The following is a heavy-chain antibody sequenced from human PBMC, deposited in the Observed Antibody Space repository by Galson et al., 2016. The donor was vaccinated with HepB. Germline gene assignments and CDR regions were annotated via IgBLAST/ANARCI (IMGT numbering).Heavy chain of an antibody. CDR3: ARHKSGYDPFDF. CDR1: GYSFTSYW. D-gene: IGHD5-12*01. Sequence: QSGAEVKKPGESLKISCKVSGYSFTSYWIGWVRQMPGKGLEWMGIIYPGDSDVRYSPPFQGQVTISADTSIRTAYLQWSSLEVSDSAIYYCARHKSGYDPFDFWGQGTLVTVSS. CDR2: IYPGDSDV. J-gene: IGHJ4*02. V-gene: IGHV5-51*01.